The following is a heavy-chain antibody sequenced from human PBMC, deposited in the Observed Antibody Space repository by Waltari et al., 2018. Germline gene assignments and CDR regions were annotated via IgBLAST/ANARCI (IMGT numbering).Heavy chain of an antibody. CDR1: GFTFRSSW. J-gene: IGHJ2*01. CDR3: ARDYLFFDL. D-gene: IGHD1-26*01. CDR2: MNQVGDAL. V-gene: IGHV3-7*01. Sequence: EEQLVETGGGLVQPGGSLRLSCAASGFTFRSSWMSWVRQAQGKGLEWVANMNQVGDALFYVDSLKGRFTISSDNANNSLFLQMDNLRPEDTAVYYCARDYLFFDLWGRGTLVSVSS.